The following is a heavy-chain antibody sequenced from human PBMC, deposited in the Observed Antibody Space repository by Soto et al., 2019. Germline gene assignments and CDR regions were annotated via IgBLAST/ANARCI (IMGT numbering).Heavy chain of an antibody. V-gene: IGHV3-30*18. D-gene: IGHD6-19*01. J-gene: IGHJ4*02. Sequence: VQLVESGGGVVQPGRSLRLSCAASGFTFSDYAMHWVRQAPGKGLEWVAVVSHDGRNTHYADSVKGRFTISRDSSKKTVSLEMTSLRAADTAVYYCSNGGRQWLGRSDFNYWGQGALVPVSS. CDR1: GFTFSDYA. CDR3: SNGGRQWLGRSDFNY. CDR2: VSHDGRNT.